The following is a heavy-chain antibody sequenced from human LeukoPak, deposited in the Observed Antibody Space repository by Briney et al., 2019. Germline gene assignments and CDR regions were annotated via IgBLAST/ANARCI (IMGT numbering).Heavy chain of an antibody. CDR3: AKDGRSFGVPSAPDYYYYMDV. V-gene: IGHV3-11*04. D-gene: IGHD3-3*01. J-gene: IGHJ6*03. CDR2: ISSSGSTI. CDR1: GFTFSDYY. Sequence: GGSLRLSCAASGFTFSDYYMSWIRQAPGKGLEWVSYISSSGSTIYYADSVKGRFTISRDNAKNSLYLQLNSLRAEDTAVYYCAKDGRSFGVPSAPDYYYYMDVWGKGTIVTVSS.